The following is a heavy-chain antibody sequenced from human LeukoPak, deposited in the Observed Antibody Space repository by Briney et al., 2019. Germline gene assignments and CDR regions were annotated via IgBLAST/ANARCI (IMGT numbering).Heavy chain of an antibody. J-gene: IGHJ4*02. CDR2: ISSSGSTI. Sequence: PGGSLRLSCAASGFTFSSYEMNWVRQAPGKGLEWVSYISSSGSTIYYADSVKGRFTISRDNAKNSLYLQMNSLRAEDTALYYCATSTWSIWSFAYWGQGTLVTVSS. CDR1: GFTFSSYE. CDR3: ATSTWSIWSFAY. V-gene: IGHV3-48*03. D-gene: IGHD6-13*01.